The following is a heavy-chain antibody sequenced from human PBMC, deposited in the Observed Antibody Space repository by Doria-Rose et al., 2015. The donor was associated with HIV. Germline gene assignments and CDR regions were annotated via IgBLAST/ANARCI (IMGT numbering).Heavy chain of an antibody. Sequence: PSETLSLTCAVFGGSFSGYYWSWIRQPPGKGLEWIGEINHSGSANYKTSLKSRATISLDTSKYLFSLKLSSVTAADTAVYYCARGLLRGGWNDVDYYYGMDVWGQGTTVTVSS. CDR1: GGSFSGYY. CDR3: ARGLLRGGWNDVDYYYGMDV. J-gene: IGHJ6*02. CDR2: INHSGSA. D-gene: IGHD1-1*01. V-gene: IGHV4-34*01.